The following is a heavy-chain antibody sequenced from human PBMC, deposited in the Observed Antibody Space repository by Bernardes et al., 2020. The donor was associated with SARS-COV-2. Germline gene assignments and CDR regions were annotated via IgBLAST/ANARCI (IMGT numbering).Heavy chain of an antibody. CDR1: GGSFSGYY. D-gene: IGHD3-10*01. CDR3: ARAKGSGSYPY. Sequence: SETLSLTCAVYGGSFSGYYWSWIRQPPGKGLEWIGEINHSGSTNYNPSLKSRVTISVDTSKNQFSLKLSSVTAADTAVYYCARAKGSGSYPYWGQGTLVTVSS. CDR2: INHSGST. J-gene: IGHJ4*02. V-gene: IGHV4-34*01.